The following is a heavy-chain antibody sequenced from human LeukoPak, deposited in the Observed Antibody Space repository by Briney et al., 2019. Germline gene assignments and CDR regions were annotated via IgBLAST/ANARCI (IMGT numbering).Heavy chain of an antibody. V-gene: IGHV4-4*07. CDR2: IFASGTT. CDR1: GGSISTYS. J-gene: IGHJ3*02. Sequence: SETLSLTCTVSGGSISTYSWNWIRQPAGKGLEWIGRIFASGTTKYNPSLKSRVTMSVETSKNQFSLKLSSVTAADTAVYYCAREGSAFDIWGQGTMVTVSS. CDR3: AREGSAFDI.